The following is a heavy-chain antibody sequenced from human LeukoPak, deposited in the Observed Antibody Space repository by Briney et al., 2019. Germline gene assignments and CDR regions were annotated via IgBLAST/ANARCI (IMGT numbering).Heavy chain of an antibody. CDR2: ISGSGTVT. D-gene: IGHD3-10*01. V-gene: IGHV3-23*01. CDR3: AKIDGSGTLDPFDI. CDR1: GFTFSNHA. J-gene: IGHJ3*02. Sequence: HPGGSLRLSCAASGFTFSNHAMNWVCHAPGKGLEWVSIISGSGTVTYYADSVKGRFTISRDNSKNTLYLQMNNLRAEDTAVYYCAKIDGSGTLDPFDIWGQGTLITVSS.